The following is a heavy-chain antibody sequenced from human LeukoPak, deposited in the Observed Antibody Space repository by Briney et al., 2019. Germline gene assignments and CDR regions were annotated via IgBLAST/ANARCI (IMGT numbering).Heavy chain of an antibody. V-gene: IGHV3-23*01. Sequence: PGGSLRLSCAASGFTFSSYGMSWVRQAPGKGLEWVSAISGSGGSTYYADSVKGRFTISRDNSKNTLYLQMNSLRAEDTAVYYCAKDLHYDSSGYYSYWGQGTLVTVSS. CDR3: AKDLHYDSSGYYSY. CDR2: ISGSGGST. J-gene: IGHJ4*02. CDR1: GFTFSSYG. D-gene: IGHD3-22*01.